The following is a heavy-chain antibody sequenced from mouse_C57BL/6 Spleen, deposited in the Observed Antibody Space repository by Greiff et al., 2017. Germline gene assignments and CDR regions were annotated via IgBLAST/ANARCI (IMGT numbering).Heavy chain of an antibody. CDR3: ARSYYSNLYYAMDY. V-gene: IGHV5-6*01. CDR2: ISSGGSYT. J-gene: IGHJ4*01. Sequence: EVQGVASGGDLVKPGGSLKLSCAASGFTFSSYGMSWVRQTPDKRLEWVATISSGGSYTYYPDSVKGRFTISRDNAKNTLYLQMSSLKSEDTAMYYCARSYYSNLYYAMDYWGQGTSVTVAS. D-gene: IGHD2-5*01. CDR1: GFTFSSYG.